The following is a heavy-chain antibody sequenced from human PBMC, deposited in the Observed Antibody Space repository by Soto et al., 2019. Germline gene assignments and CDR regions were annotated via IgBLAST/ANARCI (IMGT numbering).Heavy chain of an antibody. CDR3: AKDTGYSSSRLEGFDI. J-gene: IGHJ3*02. D-gene: IGHD6-13*01. Sequence: PGRSLTRSCEPRGVNFYDYGMHRVRQAKGKGLEWVSGISWNSGSIGYADSVKGRFTISRDNAKNSLYLQMNSLRAEDTAFYYCAKDTGYSSSRLEGFDIWGQGTMVTVSS. CDR2: ISWNSGSI. CDR1: GVNFYDYG. V-gene: IGHV3-9*01.